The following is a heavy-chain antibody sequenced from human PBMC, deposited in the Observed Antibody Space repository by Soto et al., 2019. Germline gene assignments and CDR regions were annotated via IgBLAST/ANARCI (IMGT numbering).Heavy chain of an antibody. V-gene: IGHV3-9*01. J-gene: IGHJ6*02. Sequence: EVQLVESGGGLVQPGRSLRLSCAASGFTFDDYAMHWVRQAPGKGLEWVSGISWNSGSIGYADSVKGRFTISRDNAKNSLYLQMNSLRAEDTALYYCAKDKGSYYGMDVWGQGTTVTVSS. CDR3: AKDKGSYYGMDV. CDR1: GFTFDDYA. CDR2: ISWNSGSI.